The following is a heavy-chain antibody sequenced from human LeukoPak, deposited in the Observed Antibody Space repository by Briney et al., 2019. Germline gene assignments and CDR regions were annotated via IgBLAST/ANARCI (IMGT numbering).Heavy chain of an antibody. Sequence: ASVKVSCKASGYTFTSYYMHWVRQAPGQGLEWMGIINPSGGSTSYAQKFQGRVTMTRDTSTSTVYMELSSLRSEDTAVYYCTRDLGTTFPDYWGQGTLVTVSS. CDR1: GYTFTSYY. D-gene: IGHD3-16*01. J-gene: IGHJ4*02. CDR2: INPSGGST. CDR3: TRDLGTTFPDY. V-gene: IGHV1-46*01.